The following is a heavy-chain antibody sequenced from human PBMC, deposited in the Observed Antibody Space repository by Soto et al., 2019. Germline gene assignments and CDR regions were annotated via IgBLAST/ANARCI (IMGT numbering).Heavy chain of an antibody. CDR1: GGSISSSSYY. CDR3: AREGYSYGPFGYYYYMDV. D-gene: IGHD5-18*01. Sequence: TSETLSLTCTVSGGSISSSSYYWGWIRQPPGKGLEWIGSIYYSGSTYYNPSLKSRVTISVDTSKNQFSLKLSSVTAADTAVYYCAREGYSYGPFGYYYYMDVWGKGTTVTVAS. V-gene: IGHV4-39*02. J-gene: IGHJ6*03. CDR2: IYYSGST.